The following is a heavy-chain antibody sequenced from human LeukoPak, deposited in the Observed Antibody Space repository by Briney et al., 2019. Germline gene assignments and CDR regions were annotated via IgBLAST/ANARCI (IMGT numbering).Heavy chain of an antibody. CDR2: IYTSGST. D-gene: IGHD2-15*01. J-gene: IGHJ4*02. CDR3: ARACRLASFNKGYCSGGSCSASGLCDY. V-gene: IGHV4-61*02. CDR1: GGSISSGSYY. Sequence: SETLSLTCTVSGGSISSGSYYWSWIRQPAGKGLEWIGRIYTSGSTNYNPSLKSRVTISVDTSKNQFSLKLTSVTAADTAVYYCARACRLASFNKGYCSGGSCSASGLCDYWGQGTLVTVSS.